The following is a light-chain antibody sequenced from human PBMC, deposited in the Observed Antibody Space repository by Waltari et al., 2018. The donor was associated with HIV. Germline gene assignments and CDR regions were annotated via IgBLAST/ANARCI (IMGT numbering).Light chain of an antibody. Sequence: DIVMTQSPDSLAVPLGESATINCKSRQSVLYSSNNKNYLAWYQQKPGQPPKLLIYWASTRESGVPDRFSGSGSGTDFTLTISSLQAEDVAVYYCQQYYTNPRTFGQGTKVEIK. V-gene: IGKV4-1*01. CDR3: QQYYTNPRT. CDR2: WAS. CDR1: QSVLYSSNNKNY. J-gene: IGKJ1*01.